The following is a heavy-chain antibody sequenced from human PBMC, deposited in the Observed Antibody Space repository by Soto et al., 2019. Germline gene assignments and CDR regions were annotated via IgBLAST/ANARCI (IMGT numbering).Heavy chain of an antibody. J-gene: IGHJ4*02. CDR2: IIPILGIA. V-gene: IGHV1-69*02. CDR3: ARGRDPDY. Sequence: QVQLVQSGAEVKKRGSSVKVSCKASGGTFSSYTISWVRQAPGQGLEWMGRIIPILGIANDAQKFQGRVTITADRSTSTAYMELSSLRSEATAVYYCARGRDPDYWGQGTLVTVSS. CDR1: GGTFSSYT.